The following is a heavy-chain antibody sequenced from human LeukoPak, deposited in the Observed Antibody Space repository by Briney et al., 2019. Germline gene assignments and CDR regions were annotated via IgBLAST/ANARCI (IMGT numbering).Heavy chain of an antibody. CDR2: ISSSSSYI. CDR1: GFTFSSYS. D-gene: IGHD3-22*01. Sequence: GGSLRLSCAASGFTFSSYSMNWVRQAPGKGLEWVSSISSSSSYIYYADSVKGRFTISRDNAKNSLYLQMNSLRAEDTAVYYCARDRDYDSSNDAFDIWGQGTMVTVSS. V-gene: IGHV3-21*01. J-gene: IGHJ3*02. CDR3: ARDRDYDSSNDAFDI.